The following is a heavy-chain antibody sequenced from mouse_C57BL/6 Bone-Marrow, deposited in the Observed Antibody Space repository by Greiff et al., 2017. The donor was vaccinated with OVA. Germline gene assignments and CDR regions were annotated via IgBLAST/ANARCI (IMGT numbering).Heavy chain of an antibody. J-gene: IGHJ2*01. V-gene: IGHV5-17*02. Sequence: DVQLQESGGGLVQPGGSRKLSCAASGFTFSSFGMHWVRQAPEKGLEWVAYISSGSSTIYYADTVKGRFTISRDNPKNTLFLQMTSLRSEDTAMYYCARSGYGNRLDYWGQGTTLTVSS. CDR2: ISSGSSTI. CDR3: ARSGYGNRLDY. CDR1: GFTFSSFG. D-gene: IGHD2-1*01.